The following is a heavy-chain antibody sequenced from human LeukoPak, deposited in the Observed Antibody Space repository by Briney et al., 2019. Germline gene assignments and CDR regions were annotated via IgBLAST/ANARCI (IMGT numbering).Heavy chain of an antibody. CDR1: GYTFTGYY. V-gene: IGHV1-2*02. CDR3: ARGPVGYSYGTGNDHGLDY. J-gene: IGHJ4*02. D-gene: IGHD5-18*01. CDR2: INPNSGGT. Sequence: ASVKVSCKASGYTFTGYYMHWVRQAPGQGLEWMGWINPNSGGTNYAQKFQGRVTMTRDTSTSTVYMELSSLRSEDTAVYYCARGPVGYSYGTGNDHGLDYWGQGTLVTVSS.